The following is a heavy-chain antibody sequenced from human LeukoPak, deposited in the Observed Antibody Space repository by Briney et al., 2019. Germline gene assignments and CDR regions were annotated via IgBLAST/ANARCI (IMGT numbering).Heavy chain of an antibody. V-gene: IGHV1-18*01. D-gene: IGHD3-10*01. J-gene: IGHJ6*03. CDR2: ISAYNGNT. CDR1: GYTFTSYG. CDR3: ARDWYGELTAQPTDRDYYYYYYMDV. Sequence: ASVKVSCKASGYTFTSYGISWVRQAPGQGLEWMGWISAYNGNTNYAQKLQGRVTMTTDTSTSTAYMELRSLRSDDTAVYYCARDWYGELTAQPTDRDYYYYYYMDVWGQGTMVTVSS.